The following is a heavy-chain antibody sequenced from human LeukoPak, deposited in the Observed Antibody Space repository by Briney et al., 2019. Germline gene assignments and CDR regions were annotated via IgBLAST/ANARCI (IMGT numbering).Heavy chain of an antibody. J-gene: IGHJ4*02. D-gene: IGHD3-22*01. CDR1: GGSFSGYY. CDR2: INHSGST. V-gene: IGHV4-34*01. CDR3: ASSSPGSPNSSGTYDY. Sequence: PSETLSLTCAVYGGSFSGYYWSWIRQPPGKGLEWIGEINHSGSTNYNPSLKSRVTISVDTSKNQFSLKLSSVTAADTAVYYCASSSPGSPNSSGTYDYWGQGTLVTVSS.